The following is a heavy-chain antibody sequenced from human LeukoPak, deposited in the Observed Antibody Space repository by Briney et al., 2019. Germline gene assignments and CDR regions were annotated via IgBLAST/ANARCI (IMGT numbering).Heavy chain of an antibody. CDR1: GGSFSGYY. Sequence: SETLSLTCAIYGGSFSGYYWSWIRQPPGKVLELIGENNHSGSTNCNPSLKSRVTISVDTSKNQFSLKLTSVTAADTAVYYCARGGGYYYMDVWDTGTTVTVSS. V-gene: IGHV4-34*01. CDR3: ARGGGYYYMDV. CDR2: NNHSGST. J-gene: IGHJ6*03.